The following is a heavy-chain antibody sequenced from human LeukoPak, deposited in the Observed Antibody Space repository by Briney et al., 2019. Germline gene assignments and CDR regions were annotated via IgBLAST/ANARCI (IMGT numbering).Heavy chain of an antibody. CDR1: GFTFSSYA. Sequence: PGRSLRLSCAASGFTFSSYAMHWVRQAPGKGLEWVAVISHDGSNKYYADSVKGRFTISRDNSKNTLYLQMNSLRAEDTAVYYCARDGFPYYYDSSGYSPHYWGQGTLVTVSS. CDR3: ARDGFPYYYDSSGYSPHY. CDR2: ISHDGSNK. D-gene: IGHD3-22*01. V-gene: IGHV3-30-3*01. J-gene: IGHJ4*02.